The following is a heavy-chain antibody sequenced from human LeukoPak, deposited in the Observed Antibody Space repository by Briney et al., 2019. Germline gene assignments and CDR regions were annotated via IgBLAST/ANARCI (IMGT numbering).Heavy chain of an antibody. CDR1: GGSISRGGYY. CDR3: AREVITMVRGVTQYMDV. V-gene: IGHV4-31*03. D-gene: IGHD3-10*01. Sequence: TLALTCTVSGGSISRGGYYWSWIRQHPGKGLEWIGYIYYSGSTYYNPSLKSRVTISVDTSKNQFSLKLSSVTAADTAVYYCAREVITMVRGVTQYMDVWGKGTTVTVSS. CDR2: IYYSGST. J-gene: IGHJ6*03.